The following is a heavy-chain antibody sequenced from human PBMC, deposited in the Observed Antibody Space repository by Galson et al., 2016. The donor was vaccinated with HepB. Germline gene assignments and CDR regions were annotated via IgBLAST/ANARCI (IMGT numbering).Heavy chain of an antibody. V-gene: IGHV3-13*01. J-gene: IGHJ4*02. Sequence: SLRLSRAASGFIFSNYDMHWVRQVAGRGLEWVSCIDIAGDTYYPDSVKGRFTISRENAKSTVYLQINSLRAEDTAVYYCVRGVAGCDYWGQGTLVTVSS. CDR1: GFIFSNYD. CDR3: VRGVAGCDY. D-gene: IGHD6-19*01. CDR2: IDIAGDT.